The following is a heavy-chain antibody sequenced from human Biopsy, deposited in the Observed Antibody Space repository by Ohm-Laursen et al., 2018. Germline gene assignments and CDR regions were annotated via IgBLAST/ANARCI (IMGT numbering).Heavy chain of an antibody. CDR2: ISPKSGGT. CDR3: ALQSVAQMKNFDY. V-gene: IGHV1-2*02. Sequence: ASVKVSCKTSGFTFTGYYLHWVRQAPGQGLEWMGWISPKSGGTNYAQKFQGKITMTKNTSMSTAYMEMSRLRSDDTAVYYCALQSVAQMKNFDYWGQGTLVTVSS. CDR1: GFTFTGYY. D-gene: IGHD6-19*01. J-gene: IGHJ4*02.